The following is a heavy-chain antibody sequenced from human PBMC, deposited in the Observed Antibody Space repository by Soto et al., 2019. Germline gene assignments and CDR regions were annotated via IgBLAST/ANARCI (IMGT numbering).Heavy chain of an antibody. D-gene: IGHD6-19*01. CDR1: GGSISSYY. V-gene: IGHV4-59*01. CDR3: ARDRGDSGWYNWFDP. CDR2: VYFTGNT. J-gene: IGHJ5*02. Sequence: SETLSLTCTVSGGSISSYYWSWIRQSPGRGLEWIGYVYFTGNTNYNPSLKSRVTISVDTSNNQFSLKLSSVTSADTAVYYCARDRGDSGWYNWFDPWGQGTLVTVSS.